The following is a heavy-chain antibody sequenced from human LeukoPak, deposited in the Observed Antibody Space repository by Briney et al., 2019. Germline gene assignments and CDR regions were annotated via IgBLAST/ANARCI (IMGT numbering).Heavy chain of an antibody. D-gene: IGHD1-14*01. CDR1: RGSISSGSYY. Sequence: SETLSLTCTVSRGSISSGSYYWGWIRQPPGKGLEWIGSIDYSGSTYYNPSLKSRVTISVDTSKNQFSLKLSSVTAADTALYYWARRGQPAGRKGALNYGGQETLVTVSS. V-gene: IGHV4-39*01. CDR2: IDYSGST. J-gene: IGHJ4*02. CDR3: ARRGQPAGRKGALNY.